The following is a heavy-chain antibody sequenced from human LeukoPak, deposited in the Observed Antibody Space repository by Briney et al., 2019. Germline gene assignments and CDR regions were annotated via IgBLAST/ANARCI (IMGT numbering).Heavy chain of an antibody. J-gene: IGHJ4*02. D-gene: IGHD3-22*01. CDR3: ARSGVRYDSSGPFDY. CDR1: GYTFTSYY. CDR2: INPSGGST. Sequence: ASVKVSCKASGYTFTSYYMHWVRQAPGQGLEWMGIINPSGGSTSYAQKFQGRVTMTRDTSTSTVYMEPSSLRSEDTAVYYCARSGVRYDSSGPFDYWGQGTLVTVSS. V-gene: IGHV1-46*01.